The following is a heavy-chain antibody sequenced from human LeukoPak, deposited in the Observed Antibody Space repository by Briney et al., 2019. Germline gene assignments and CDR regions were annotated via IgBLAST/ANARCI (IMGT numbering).Heavy chain of an antibody. V-gene: IGHV4-59*08. CDR3: ARHSGLLYFDY. D-gene: IGHD3-10*01. CDR1: GGSISSYY. J-gene: IGHJ4*02. Sequence: PSETLSLTCTVSGGSISSYYWSWIRQPPGKGLEWIALIYSSGSTNYNPSLKSRVTISVDTSKNQFSLKLSAVAAADTAVYYCARHSGLLYFDYWGQGNLVTVSS. CDR2: IYSSGST.